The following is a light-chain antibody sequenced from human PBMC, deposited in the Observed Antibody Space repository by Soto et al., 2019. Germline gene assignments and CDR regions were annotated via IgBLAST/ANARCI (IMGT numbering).Light chain of an antibody. Sequence: QSALTQPASVSGSPGQSITISCTGTSSDVGGYNYVSWYQQHPGKATKLMIYEVSNRPSGVSNRFSGSKSGNTASLTISGLKAEDEADYYCSSYTRSSTVVFGGGTKLTVL. CDR3: SSYTRSSTVV. CDR1: SSDVGGYNY. V-gene: IGLV2-14*01. CDR2: EVS. J-gene: IGLJ2*01.